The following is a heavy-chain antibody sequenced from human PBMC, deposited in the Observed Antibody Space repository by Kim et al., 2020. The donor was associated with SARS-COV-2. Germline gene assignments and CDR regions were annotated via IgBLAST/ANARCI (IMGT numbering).Heavy chain of an antibody. V-gene: IGHV3-9*01. Sequence: ADYVQGRFTNSRDIAKNALYLQMNRLRAEDTVLYYCAKVDLAAAGYYCDYWGQGTLVTVSS. D-gene: IGHD6-13*01. CDR3: AKVDLAAAGYYCDY. J-gene: IGHJ4*02.